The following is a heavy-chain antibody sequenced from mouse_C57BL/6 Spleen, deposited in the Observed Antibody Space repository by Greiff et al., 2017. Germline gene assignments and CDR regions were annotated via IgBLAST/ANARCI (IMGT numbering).Heavy chain of an antibody. D-gene: IGHD4-1*01. CDR2: ISSCSSTI. J-gene: IGHJ1*03. CDR1: GFTFSDYG. Sequence: EVKLEESGGGLVKPGGSLKLSCAASGFTFSDYGMHWVRQAPEKGLEWVAYISSCSSTIYYADTVKGRFTISIDNAKNTLFLQMNSLRSEDTAMYYCARETNWDEGYFDVWGTGTTVTVSS. CDR3: ARETNWDEGYFDV. V-gene: IGHV5-17*01.